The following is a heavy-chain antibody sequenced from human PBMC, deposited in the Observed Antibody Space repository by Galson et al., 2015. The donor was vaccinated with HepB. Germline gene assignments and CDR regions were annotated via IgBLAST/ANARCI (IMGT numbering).Heavy chain of an antibody. CDR3: ARGLKYYDILTGYYWFDP. V-gene: IGHV1-69*13. Sequence: SVKVSCKASGGTFSSYAISWVRQAPGQGLEWMGGIIPIFGTANYAQKFQGRVTITADESTSTAYMELSSLRSEDTAVYYCARGLKYYDILTGYYWFDPWGQGTLVTVSS. CDR2: IIPIFGTA. J-gene: IGHJ5*02. D-gene: IGHD3-9*01. CDR1: GGTFSSYA.